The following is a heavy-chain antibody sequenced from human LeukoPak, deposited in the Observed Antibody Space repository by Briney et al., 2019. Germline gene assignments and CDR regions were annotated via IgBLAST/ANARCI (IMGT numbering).Heavy chain of an antibody. D-gene: IGHD2-2*01. CDR3: ARQWGCSSTSCYVSGFEY. CDR1: GGSISSYY. Sequence: SETLSLTCTDSGGSISSYYWSWIRQPPGKGLEWIGYIYYSGSTNYNPSLKSRVTISVDTSKNQLSLKLSSVTAADTAVYYCARQWGCSSTSCYVSGFEYWGQGTPVTVSS. J-gene: IGHJ4*02. V-gene: IGHV4-59*08. CDR2: IYYSGST.